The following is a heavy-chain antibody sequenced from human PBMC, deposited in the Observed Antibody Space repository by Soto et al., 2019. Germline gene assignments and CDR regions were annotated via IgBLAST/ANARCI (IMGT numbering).Heavy chain of an antibody. CDR2: IYYSGST. D-gene: IGHD6-13*01. CDR1: GGSISSSSYY. J-gene: IGHJ6*02. Sequence: PSETLSLTCTVSGGSISSSSYYWGWIRQPPGKGLEWIGSIYYSGSTYYNPSLKSRVTISVDTSKNQFSLKLSSVTAADTAVYYCARRSAGDIAAAGTDVNYYYGMDVWGQGTKVTVSS. V-gene: IGHV4-39*01. CDR3: ARRSAGDIAAAGTDVNYYYGMDV.